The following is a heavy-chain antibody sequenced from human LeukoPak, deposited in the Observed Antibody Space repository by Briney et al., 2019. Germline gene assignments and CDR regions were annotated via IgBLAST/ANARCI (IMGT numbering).Heavy chain of an antibody. Sequence: SDTLSLSCTVSGAFLTNPTYYQWSWIRQAPGKGLELIGSLYASESPKINPSLRSRVTLSLDTSKNQFSLELRSVTPEDSAVYYCARFKSGGWSYFDTWGQGIPVTVSS. CDR2: LYASESP. V-gene: IGHV4-61*01. D-gene: IGHD4-23*01. CDR3: ARFKSGGWSYFDT. J-gene: IGHJ4*02. CDR1: GAFLTNPTYY.